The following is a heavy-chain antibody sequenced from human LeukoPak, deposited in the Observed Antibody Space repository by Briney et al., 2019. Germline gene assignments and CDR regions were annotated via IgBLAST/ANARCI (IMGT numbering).Heavy chain of an antibody. J-gene: IGHJ3*02. Sequence: SETLSLTCTVSGGSISSYYWSWIRQPPGKGLEWIGYIYYSGNTNYNPSLKSRVTISVDTSKNQFSLKLSSVTAADTAVYYCARHKWGLYIGDAFDIWGQGTMVTVSS. CDR2: IYYSGNT. D-gene: IGHD1-26*01. CDR1: GGSISSYY. V-gene: IGHV4-59*08. CDR3: ARHKWGLYIGDAFDI.